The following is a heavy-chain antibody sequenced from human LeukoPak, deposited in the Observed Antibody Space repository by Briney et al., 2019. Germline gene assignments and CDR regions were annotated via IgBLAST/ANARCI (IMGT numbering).Heavy chain of an antibody. D-gene: IGHD3-9*01. CDR3: TTDFISYYDILTGYYTSVDY. CDR1: GFTFRNAW. J-gene: IGHJ4*02. V-gene: IGHV3-15*01. CDR2: IKSKTDGGTT. Sequence: GGSLRLSCGASGFTFRNAWMSWVRQPPGKGLEWVGRIKSKTDGGTTDYAAPVKGRFTISRDDSKNTLYLQMNSLKTEDTAVYYCTTDFISYYDILTGYYTSVDYWGQGTLVTVSS.